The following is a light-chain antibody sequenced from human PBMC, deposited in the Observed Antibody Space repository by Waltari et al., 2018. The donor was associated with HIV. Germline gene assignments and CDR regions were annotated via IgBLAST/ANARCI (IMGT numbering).Light chain of an antibody. CDR3: QHYGSSPRYT. Sequence: EIVLTQSPGPLSLSPGERATLSCRASQSVSSSYLAWYQQKPGQAPRLLIYDASSRATGIPDRFSGSGSGTDFTLTISRLEPEDFAVYYCQHYGSSPRYTFGQGTKLEIK. CDR2: DAS. J-gene: IGKJ2*01. CDR1: QSVSSSY. V-gene: IGKV3-20*01.